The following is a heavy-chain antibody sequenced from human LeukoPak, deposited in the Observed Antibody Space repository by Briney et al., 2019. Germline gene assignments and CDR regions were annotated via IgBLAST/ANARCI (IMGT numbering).Heavy chain of an antibody. Sequence: ASVKVSCKASGYTFTSYAMHWVRQAPGQRLEWMGWINGGNGNTEYSQEFQGRVTITRDTSASTAYMEMSSLTSEDMAVYYCARDGRRHGSGSYSVGFDYWGQGTLVTVSS. V-gene: IGHV1-3*03. D-gene: IGHD3-10*01. CDR2: INGGNGNT. CDR3: ARDGRRHGSGSYSVGFDY. J-gene: IGHJ4*02. CDR1: GYTFTSYA.